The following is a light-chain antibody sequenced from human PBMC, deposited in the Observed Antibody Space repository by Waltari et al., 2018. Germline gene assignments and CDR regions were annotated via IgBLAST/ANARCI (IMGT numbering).Light chain of an antibody. V-gene: IGKV1-39*01. J-gene: IGKJ1*01. CDR3: QQYHTYWT. CDR1: QTVINY. CDR2: VAS. Sequence: DIQMTQSPSSLSASVGDRVTITCRASQTVINYLHWYQHKPGKAPKILIYVASTLQSGVPSRFSGSGHGTDFTLTISSLQPEDFATYFCQQYHTYWTFGQGTRVEIK.